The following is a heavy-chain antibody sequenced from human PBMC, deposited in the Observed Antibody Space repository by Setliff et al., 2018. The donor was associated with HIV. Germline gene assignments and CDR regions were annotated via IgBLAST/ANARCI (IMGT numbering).Heavy chain of an antibody. CDR2: IYTSGST. D-gene: IGHD3-22*01. V-gene: IGHV4-4*09. Sequence: PSETLSLTCTVSGGSISSYYWSWIRQPRGKGLEWIGYIYTSGSTNYNPSLKSRVTISVDTSKHQFSLKLNSVTAADTAVYYCARGLSFYDPGGFDYWGQGTLVTVAS. CDR1: GGSISSYY. CDR3: ARGLSFYDPGGFDY. J-gene: IGHJ4*02.